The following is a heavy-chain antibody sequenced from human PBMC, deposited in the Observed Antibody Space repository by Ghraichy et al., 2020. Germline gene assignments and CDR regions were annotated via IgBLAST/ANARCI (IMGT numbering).Heavy chain of an antibody. CDR1: GFTFSRYI. CDR3: VKVLTTYAFDS. D-gene: IGHD2/OR15-2a*01. J-gene: IGHJ4*02. V-gene: IGHV3-64D*09. CDR2: INNNGGIT. Sequence: GGSLRLSCSASGFTFSRYIMYWVRQAPGKGLEYVATINNNGGITYYADSVKGRFTISRDNSKNTLYLQMSSLRPEDTAVYYCVKVLTTYAFDSWGQGTLVTVSS.